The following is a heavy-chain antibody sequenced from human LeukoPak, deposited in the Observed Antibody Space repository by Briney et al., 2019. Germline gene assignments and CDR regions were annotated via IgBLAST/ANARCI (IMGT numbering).Heavy chain of an antibody. CDR1: GYTFTSYY. CDR3: ARDYGGSSGWFDP. V-gene: IGHV1-46*01. D-gene: IGHD4-23*01. CDR2: INPSGGST. J-gene: IGHJ5*02. Sequence: ASVKVSRKASGYTFTSYYMHWVRQAPGQGLEWMGIINPSGGSTSYAQKFQGRVTMTRDTSTSTVYMELRSLTSEDTAVYYCARDYGGSSGWFDPWGQGTLVTVSS.